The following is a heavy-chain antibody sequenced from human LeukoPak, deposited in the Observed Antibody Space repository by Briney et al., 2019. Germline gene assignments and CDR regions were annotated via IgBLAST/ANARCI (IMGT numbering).Heavy chain of an antibody. V-gene: IGHV1-69*04. J-gene: IGHJ4*02. CDR3: ARDSLKGVVVPAAMYY. CDR1: GGTFSSYA. CDR2: IIPILGIA. D-gene: IGHD2-2*01. Sequence: SVKVSCKASGGTFSSYAISWVRQAPGQGLEWMGRIIPILGIANYAQKFQGRVTITADKSTGTAYMELSSLRSEDTAVYYCARDSLKGVVVPAAMYYWGQGTLVTVSS.